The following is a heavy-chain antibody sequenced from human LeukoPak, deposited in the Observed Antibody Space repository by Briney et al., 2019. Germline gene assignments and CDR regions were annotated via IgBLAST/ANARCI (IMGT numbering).Heavy chain of an antibody. CDR3: ATDGGGYGSGTYPL. Sequence: PSETLSLTCAVYGGSFSGYYWSWIRQPPGKGLEWVGEINHSGSTNYNPSLKSRATISLDTSNNQFSLKLTSVTAADTAVYYCATDGGGYGSGTYPLWGQGTLVTVSS. J-gene: IGHJ4*02. CDR2: INHSGST. V-gene: IGHV4-34*01. D-gene: IGHD3-10*01. CDR1: GGSFSGYY.